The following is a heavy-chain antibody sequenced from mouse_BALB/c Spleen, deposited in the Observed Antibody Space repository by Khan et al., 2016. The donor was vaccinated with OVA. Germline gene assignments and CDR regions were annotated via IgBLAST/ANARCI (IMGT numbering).Heavy chain of an antibody. J-gene: IGHJ3*01. CDR1: GDSITSGY. CDR3: ASGEKSPAAGAYFAF. D-gene: IGHD1-2*01. CDR2: ISYSGGP. V-gene: IGHV3-8*02. Sequence: EVQLQESGPSLVKPSQTLSLTCSVTGDSITSGYWNWIRKFPGRKLEFMGYISYSGGPYYNPSLRSRISITRDTSKNQYYLQLNSVTTEDTATYDCASGEKSPAAGAYFAFWGQGTLVTVSA.